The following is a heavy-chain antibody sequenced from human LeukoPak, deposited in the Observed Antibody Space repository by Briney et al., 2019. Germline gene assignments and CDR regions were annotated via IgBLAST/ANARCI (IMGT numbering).Heavy chain of an antibody. CDR3: AKDTLAAVAH. D-gene: IGHD6-13*01. Sequence: SGGSLRLSCAASGFTFSSYAMSWVRQASGKGLEWVSAISGSGGSTYYADSVKGRFTISRDNSKNTLYLQMNSLRAEDTAVYYCAKDTLAAVAHWGQGTLVTVSS. V-gene: IGHV3-23*01. CDR2: ISGSGGST. CDR1: GFTFSSYA. J-gene: IGHJ4*02.